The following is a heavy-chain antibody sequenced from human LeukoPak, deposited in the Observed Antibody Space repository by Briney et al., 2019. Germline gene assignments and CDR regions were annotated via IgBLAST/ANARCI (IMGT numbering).Heavy chain of an antibody. CDR1: GYTLNDYY. Sequence: ASVKVSCKASGYTLNDYYLHWVRQAPGQGLEWLGWINPNSGDTKYAQNFQGRVTMTRDTSITTAYMELSSLRSNDTALYYCASWRHSAGWPFDYRGQGTLVTVSS. CDR2: INPNSGDT. V-gene: IGHV1-2*02. J-gene: IGHJ4*02. D-gene: IGHD6-19*01. CDR3: ASWRHSAGWPFDY.